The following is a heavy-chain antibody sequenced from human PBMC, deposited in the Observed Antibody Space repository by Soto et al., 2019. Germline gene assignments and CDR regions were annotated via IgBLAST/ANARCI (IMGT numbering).Heavy chain of an antibody. D-gene: IGHD6-19*01. CDR1: GGSISSSSYY. V-gene: IGHV4-39*01. J-gene: IGHJ6*02. CDR3: ARRGDNNSQWQLAYYYYGMDA. Sequence: SSETLSLTCTVSGGSISSSSYYWGWIRQPPGKGLEWIGSIYYSGSTYYNPSLKSRVTISVDTSKNQFSLKLSSVTAADTAVYYCARRGDNNSQWQLAYYYYGMDAWGQGTTVTVSS. CDR2: IYYSGST.